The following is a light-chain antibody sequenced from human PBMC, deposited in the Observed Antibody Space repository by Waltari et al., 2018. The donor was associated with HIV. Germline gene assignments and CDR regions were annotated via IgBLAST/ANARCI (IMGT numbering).Light chain of an antibody. CDR1: GDSIASNF. CDR3: QSFETGTWV. CDR2: DNN. Sequence: NFMLTQPHSVSESPGKTVTISCTRSGDSIASNFVQWYQQRPGSAPTTVIYDNNKRPSGVPDRFSGSIDSSSNSASLTISGLKTEDEADYYCQSFETGTWVFGGGTKLTVL. V-gene: IGLV6-57*04. J-gene: IGLJ3*02.